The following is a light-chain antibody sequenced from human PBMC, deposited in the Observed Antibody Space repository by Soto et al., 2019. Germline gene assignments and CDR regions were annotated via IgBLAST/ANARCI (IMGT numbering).Light chain of an antibody. CDR3: SSYTSSSTHVV. Sequence: QSALTQPASVSGSTGQSITISCTGTSSDVGGYSYVSWYQHHPGKDPILMIYDVSYRPSGVSNRFSGSKSGNTASLTISGLHAEDEADYYGSSYTSSSTHVVFGGGTKLTVL. V-gene: IGLV2-14*03. CDR1: SSDVGGYSY. J-gene: IGLJ2*01. CDR2: DVS.